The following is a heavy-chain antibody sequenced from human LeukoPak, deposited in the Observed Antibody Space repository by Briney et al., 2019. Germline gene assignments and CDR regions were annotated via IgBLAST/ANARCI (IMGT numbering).Heavy chain of an antibody. D-gene: IGHD3-10*01. CDR3: ARDSSMLRGPLVIYYFDF. J-gene: IGHJ4*02. CDR1: GFTFSDYY. Sequence: GGSLRLSCAASGFTFSDYYMSWIRQAPGKGLEWVSYISSGGSTIYYADSVKGRFTISRDNAKNSLYLQMNSLRADDTAVYYCARDSSMLRGPLVIYYFDFWGQGTLVTVSS. CDR2: ISSGGSTI. V-gene: IGHV3-11*01.